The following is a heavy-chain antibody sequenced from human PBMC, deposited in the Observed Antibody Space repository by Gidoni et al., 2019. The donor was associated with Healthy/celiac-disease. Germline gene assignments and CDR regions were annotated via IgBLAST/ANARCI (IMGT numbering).Heavy chain of an antibody. J-gene: IGHJ2*01. V-gene: IGHV3-23*01. D-gene: IGHD3-22*01. CDR2: ISGSGGST. Sequence: EVQLLESGGGLVPPGGPLRLSCAASGFPGSSYARSWVRQAPGKGLEWVSAISGSGGSTYYADSVKGRFTISRDNSKNTLYLQLNSLRAEYTALYYCAKDIPNYYDSSGYYGDWYFDLWGRGTLFTVSS. CDR1: GFPGSSYA. CDR3: AKDIPNYYDSSGYYGDWYFDL.